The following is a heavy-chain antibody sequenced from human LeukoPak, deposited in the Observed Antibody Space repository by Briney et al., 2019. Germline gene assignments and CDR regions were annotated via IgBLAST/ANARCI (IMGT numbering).Heavy chain of an antibody. J-gene: IGHJ4*02. D-gene: IGHD3-3*01. V-gene: IGHV1-18*01. CDR2: ISAYNGAT. Sequence: ASVKVSCKAFGYTFTKEAISWVRQAPGQGLEWMGWISAYNGATKYADKFQDRFTMTTDPDTDTAYMELRSLRSDDTAVYYCARDITAGSGYSFDYWGQGTLVTVSS. CDR3: ARDITAGSGYSFDY. CDR1: GYTFTKEA.